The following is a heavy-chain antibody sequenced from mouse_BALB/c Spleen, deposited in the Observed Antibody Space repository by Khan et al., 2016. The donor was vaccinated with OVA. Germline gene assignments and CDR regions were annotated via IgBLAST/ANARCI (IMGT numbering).Heavy chain of an antibody. Sequence: EVQLVESGPGLVKPSQSLSLTCTVSGYSITSDYAWYWIRQFPGNILEWLGYISYSGNTKYNPSLKSRISVTRDTSKNQFFLQLNSMTTEYTATDYYARVHGGAMDYWGQGTTLIVSS. CDR2: ISYSGNT. V-gene: IGHV3-2*02. CDR1: GYSITSDYA. J-gene: IGHJ2*01. CDR3: ARVHGGAMDY.